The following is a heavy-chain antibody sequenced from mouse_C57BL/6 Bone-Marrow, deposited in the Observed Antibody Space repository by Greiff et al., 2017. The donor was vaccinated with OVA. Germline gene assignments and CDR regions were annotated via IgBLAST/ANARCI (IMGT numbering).Heavy chain of an antibody. Sequence: QVQLQQPGAELVKPGASVKMSCKASGYTFTSYWITWVKQRPGQGLEWIGDIYPGSGSTTYTEKFKSKAPLTVDTSSSTAYMQLSSLTSEDSAVDYCARWVRPPGWYIDVWGTGTTVTVSS. J-gene: IGHJ1*03. D-gene: IGHD2-14*01. V-gene: IGHV1-55*01. CDR2: IYPGSGST. CDR3: ARWVRPPGWYIDV. CDR1: GYTFTSYW.